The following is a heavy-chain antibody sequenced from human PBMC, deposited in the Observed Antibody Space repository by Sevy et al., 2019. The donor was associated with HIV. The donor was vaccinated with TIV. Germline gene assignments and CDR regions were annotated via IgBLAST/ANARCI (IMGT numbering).Heavy chain of an antibody. Sequence: SETLSLTCSISGGSITTGPYYWAWIRQSPGKGPEWLGSMYGTVEPNGHTYYNPTLKTRIDMSMDKSNNRFALSLRSVIAADTAVYFCAKSLKAWYDFPAFDHWSQGIPVTVSS. V-gene: IGHV4-39*02. D-gene: IGHD1-20*01. J-gene: IGHJ4*02. CDR3: AKSLKAWYDFPAFDH. CDR1: GGSITTGPYY. CDR2: MYGTVEPNGHT.